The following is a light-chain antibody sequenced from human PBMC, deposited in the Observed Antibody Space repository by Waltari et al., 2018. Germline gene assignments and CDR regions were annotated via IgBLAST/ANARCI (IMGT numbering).Light chain of an antibody. CDR3: QQSYSTSIFT. J-gene: IGKJ3*01. CDR1: QSISIY. CDR2: AAS. Sequence: DIQMTQSPSPLSASVGDRVTMTCRASQSISIYLNWYQQKPGKAPKLLIYAASTLQSGVPSRFSASGSGTDFTLTISSLQPEDFATYYCQQSYSTSIFTFGPGTKVDIK. V-gene: IGKV1-39*01.